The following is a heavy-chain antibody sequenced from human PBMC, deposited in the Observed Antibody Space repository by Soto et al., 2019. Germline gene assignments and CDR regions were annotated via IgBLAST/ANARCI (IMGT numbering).Heavy chain of an antibody. CDR3: ARDPGYCTNGVCPIFDF. CDR1: GDSVTNYF. D-gene: IGHD2-8*01. V-gene: IGHV4-59*02. J-gene: IGHJ4*02. Sequence: SETLSLTCTVSGDSVTNYFWSWMRQPPGKGLEWIGHMYHGGRTNYSPSLKSRVTMSLDSSKNQFSRNLSSVTAADTAVYSCARDPGYCTNGVCPIFDFWGQGVLVTVSS. CDR2: MYHGGRT.